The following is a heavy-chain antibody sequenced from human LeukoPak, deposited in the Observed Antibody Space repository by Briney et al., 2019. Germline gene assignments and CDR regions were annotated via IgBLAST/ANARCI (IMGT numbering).Heavy chain of an antibody. D-gene: IGHD3-22*01. V-gene: IGHV4-38-2*01. CDR2: IYHSGST. CDR1: GYSISSGYY. J-gene: IGHJ4*02. CDR3: ARYSYYYDSSGYYLDY. Sequence: PSETLSLTCAVSGYSISSGYYWGWIRQPPGKGLEWIGSIYHSGSTYYNPSLKSQVTISVDTSKNQFSLKLSSVTAADTAVYYCARYSYYYDSSGYYLDYWGQGTLVTVSS.